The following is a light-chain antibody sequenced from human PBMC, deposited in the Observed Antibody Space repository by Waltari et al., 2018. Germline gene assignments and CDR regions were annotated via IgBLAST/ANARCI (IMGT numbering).Light chain of an antibody. CDR2: EVS. CDR1: SSDVGGFDS. Sequence: QSALTQPPSASGSPGQSVTISCTGTSSDVGGFDSVSWYQQHPGKVPRLMLYEVSKRPSAVPDRFSGSKSGHTASLTVSGLQVEDEADYYCSSFAGSSQMLFGGGTKLTVL. J-gene: IGLJ2*01. CDR3: SSFAGSSQML. V-gene: IGLV2-8*01.